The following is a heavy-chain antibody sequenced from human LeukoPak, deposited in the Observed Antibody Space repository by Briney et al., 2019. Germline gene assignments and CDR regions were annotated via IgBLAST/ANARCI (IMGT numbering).Heavy chain of an antibody. Sequence: QPGGTLRLSCAASGFTFSSYGMTWVRQAPGKGLEWVSTISDSGDSAYYADSVRGRFTISRDNSKNTLYLQMNSLRAEDTAVYYCAKGAYFDYWGQGTLVTVSS. CDR2: ISDSGDSA. V-gene: IGHV3-23*01. CDR1: GFTFSSYG. J-gene: IGHJ4*02. CDR3: AKGAYFDY.